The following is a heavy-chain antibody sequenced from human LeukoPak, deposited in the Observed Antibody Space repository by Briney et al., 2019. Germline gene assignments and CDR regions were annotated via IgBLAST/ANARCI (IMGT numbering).Heavy chain of an antibody. J-gene: IGHJ3*02. CDR2: ISAYNGNT. Sequence: ASVKVSFKASGYTFTSYGISWVRQAPGQGLEWMGWISAYNGNTNYAQKLQGRVTMTTDTSTSTAYMELRSLRSGDTAVYCCARVKEGGGWYRAFDIWGQGTMVTVSS. CDR3: ARVKEGGGWYRAFDI. D-gene: IGHD6-19*01. V-gene: IGHV1-18*01. CDR1: GYTFTSYG.